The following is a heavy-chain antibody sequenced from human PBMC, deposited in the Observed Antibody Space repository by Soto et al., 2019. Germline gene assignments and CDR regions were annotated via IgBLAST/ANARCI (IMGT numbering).Heavy chain of an antibody. CDR2: IKHSGTT. CDR1: GGSFVDYY. D-gene: IGHD3-3*01. V-gene: IGHV4-34*01. CDR3: ARHRGFLAEFDY. J-gene: IGHJ4*02. Sequence: ASETLSLTCAVYGGSFVDYYWNWIRQTPEKGLEWIGEIKHSGTTKYNPSLRSRVAISVDTSNHRFSLILNSVTAADTAVYYCARHRGFLAEFDYWGQGTLVTVSS.